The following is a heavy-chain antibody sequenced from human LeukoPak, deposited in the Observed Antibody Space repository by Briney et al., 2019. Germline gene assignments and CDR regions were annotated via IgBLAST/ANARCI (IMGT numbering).Heavy chain of an antibody. D-gene: IGHD2-15*01. CDR3: ARFQYKAAFDI. CDR2: IHDSGST. J-gene: IGHJ4*02. CDR1: GGSISTYF. V-gene: IGHV4-59*01. Sequence: SETLSLTCSVSGGSISTYFWSWIRQPPGKGLEWIGYIHDSGSTNYNPSLKSRVTISVDTSKNQFSLKLSSVTAADTAVYYCARFQYKAAFDIWGQGTLSPSPQ.